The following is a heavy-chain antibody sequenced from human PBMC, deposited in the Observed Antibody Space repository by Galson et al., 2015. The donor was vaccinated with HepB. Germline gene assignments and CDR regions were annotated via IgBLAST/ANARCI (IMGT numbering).Heavy chain of an antibody. D-gene: IGHD4-17*01. CDR3: TSVADFYYGDHAHFDA. Sequence: SLRLSCAASGFTFSDYYMSWIRQAPGKGLEWLSYISSSTIYTNYADSVKGQFTISRDNAKNSMYLQMNSLRAEDTVVYYCTSVADFYYGDHAHFDAWGLGTLVTVSS. V-gene: IGHV3-11*06. J-gene: IGHJ4*02. CDR2: ISSSTIYT. CDR1: GFTFSDYY.